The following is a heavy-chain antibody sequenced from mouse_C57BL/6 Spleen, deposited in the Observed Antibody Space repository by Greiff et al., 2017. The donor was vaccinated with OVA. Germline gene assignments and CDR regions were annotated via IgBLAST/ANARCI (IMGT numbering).Heavy chain of an antibody. J-gene: IGHJ3*01. D-gene: IGHD1-1*01. CDR3: TPYTGFAY. Sequence: DVQLQESGAELVRPGASVKLSCTASGFNIKDDYMHWVKQRPEQGLEWIGWIDPENGDTEYASKFQGKATITADTSSNTAYLQLSSLTSEDTAVYYCTPYTGFAYWGQGTLVTVSA. CDR2: IDPENGDT. V-gene: IGHV14-4*01. CDR1: GFNIKDDY.